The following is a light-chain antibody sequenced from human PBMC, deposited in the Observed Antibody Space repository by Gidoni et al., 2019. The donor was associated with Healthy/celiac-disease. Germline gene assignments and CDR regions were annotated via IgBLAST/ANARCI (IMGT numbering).Light chain of an antibody. CDR3: QQSYSTPGT. CDR2: AAS. Sequence: DIQMTQSPSSLSASVGDSVTITCRASQSISSYLNWYQQKPGKDPKLLIYAASSLQSGFPSRFSGSGSGTDFTLTISSLQPEDFATYYCQQSYSTPGTFXQXTKVXIK. J-gene: IGKJ1*01. V-gene: IGKV1-39*01. CDR1: QSISSY.